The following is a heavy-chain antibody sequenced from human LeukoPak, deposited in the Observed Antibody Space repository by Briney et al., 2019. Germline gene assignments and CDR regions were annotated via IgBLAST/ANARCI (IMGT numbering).Heavy chain of an antibody. CDR3: ATDTEVLRELHAFDI. D-gene: IGHD3-16*01. V-gene: IGHV1-24*01. CDR1: GYTLTELS. Sequence: GASVKVSCKVSGYTLTELSMHWVRQAPGKGLEWMGGFDPEDGETIYAQKFQGRVTMTEDTSTDTAYMELSSLRSEDTAVYYCATDTEVLRELHAFDIWGQGTMVTVSS. CDR2: FDPEDGET. J-gene: IGHJ3*02.